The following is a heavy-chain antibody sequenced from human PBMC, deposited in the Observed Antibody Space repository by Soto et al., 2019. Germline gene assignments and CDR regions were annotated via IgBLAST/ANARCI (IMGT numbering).Heavy chain of an antibody. CDR3: ARKILGSTSRPNYWYFDL. J-gene: IGHJ2*01. D-gene: IGHD2-2*01. V-gene: IGHV3-23*01. Sequence: EVQLLESGGGLVQPGGSLRLSCAGSGFTFINYAMNWVRQAPGKGLEWVSSISGGGDATFFADSVRGRFTISRDNSKNSATLQLNSRGFDDTAVYFSARKILGSTSRPNYWYFDLWGRGTLVTVSS. CDR2: ISGGGDAT. CDR1: GFTFINYA.